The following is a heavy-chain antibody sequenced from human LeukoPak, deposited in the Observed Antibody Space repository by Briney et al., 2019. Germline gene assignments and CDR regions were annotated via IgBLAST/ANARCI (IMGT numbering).Heavy chain of an antibody. CDR1: GYSFTSYW. V-gene: IGHV5-51*01. D-gene: IGHD2-15*01. J-gene: IGHJ6*03. CDR2: IYPGDSDT. CDR3: ARLRGTRYCSGGSCFDYYYYYYMDV. Sequence: GESLKISCKGSGYSFTSYWIGWVRQMPGKGLEWMGIIYPGDSDTRYSPSFQGQVTISADKSISTAYLQWSSLKASDTAMYYCARLRGTRYCSGGSCFDYYYYYYMDVWGKGTTVTVSS.